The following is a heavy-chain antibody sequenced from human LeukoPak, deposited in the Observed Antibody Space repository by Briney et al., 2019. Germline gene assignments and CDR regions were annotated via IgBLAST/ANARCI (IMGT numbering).Heavy chain of an antibody. CDR1: GFPFMSYG. Sequence: GFLELFWGASGFPFMSYGMQWGRQGPGKGLGGGAFIRYGGSNKYYGDSVKGRFTISRDNSKNTLYLQMNSLRAEDSAIYYCAKGTLEHCTGAICYPFDYWGQGSLVTVSS. CDR3: AKGTLEHCTGAICYPFDY. D-gene: IGHD2-8*02. CDR2: IRYGGSNK. V-gene: IGHV3-30*02. J-gene: IGHJ4*02.